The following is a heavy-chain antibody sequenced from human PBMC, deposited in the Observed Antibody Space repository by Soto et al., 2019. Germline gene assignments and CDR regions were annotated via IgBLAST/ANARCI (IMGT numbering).Heavy chain of an antibody. J-gene: IGHJ4*02. D-gene: IGHD2-2*01. V-gene: IGHV1-2*04. CDR3: ARDFPKVDRGAAMPFGPGY. CDR1: GYTFTGYY. CDR2: INPNSGGT. Sequence: ASVEASCKASGYTFTGYYMHWVRQAPEQGLEWMGWINPNSGGTNYAQKFQGWVTMTRDTSISTAYMELSRLRSDDTAVYYCARDFPKVDRGAAMPFGPGYWGQGTLVTVSS.